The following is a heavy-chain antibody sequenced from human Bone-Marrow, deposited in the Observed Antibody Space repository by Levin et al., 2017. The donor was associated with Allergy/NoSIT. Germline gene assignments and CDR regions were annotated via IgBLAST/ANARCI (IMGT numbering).Heavy chain of an antibody. CDR2: IWYSGSRQ. V-gene: IGHV3-33*01. J-gene: IGHJ6*02. CDR1: GFTFTSYG. D-gene: IGHD5-12*01. Sequence: PGESLKISCAASGFTFTSYGMHWVRQAPGKGLEWVAVIWYSGSRQYYGESVKGRFTISRDSSKNTLFLQMNNLTVEDTAVYFCARDIGYDAAFYGLDVWGQGTTVTVSS. CDR3: ARDIGYDAAFYGLDV.